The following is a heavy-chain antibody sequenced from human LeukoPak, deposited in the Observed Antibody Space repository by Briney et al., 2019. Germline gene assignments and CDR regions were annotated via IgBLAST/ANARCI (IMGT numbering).Heavy chain of an antibody. D-gene: IGHD7-27*01. J-gene: IGHJ4*02. Sequence: GRSLRLSCAASGFTFSSYSMNWVRQAPGKGLEWVSSISSSSDYIYYADSVKGRFTISRDNAKNSLYLQMNSLRAEDTAVYYCARRGTGSDFDYWGQGTLVTVSS. V-gene: IGHV3-21*01. CDR1: GFTFSSYS. CDR3: ARRGTGSDFDY. CDR2: ISSSSDYI.